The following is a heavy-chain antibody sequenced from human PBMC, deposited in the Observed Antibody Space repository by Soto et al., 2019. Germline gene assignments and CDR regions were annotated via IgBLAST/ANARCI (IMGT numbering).Heavy chain of an antibody. CDR2: IIPIFGTA. J-gene: IGHJ6*02. D-gene: IGHD3-22*01. Sequence: QVQLVQSGAEGKKPGSSVKVSCKASGGTFSSYAISWVRQAPGQGLEWMGGIIPIFGTANYAQKFQGRVTITADKSTSTAYLELSSLRSEDTAVYYCARDYYDSSGYQVDYYYYGMDVWGQGTTVTVSS. CDR1: GGTFSSYA. CDR3: ARDYYDSSGYQVDYYYYGMDV. V-gene: IGHV1-69*06.